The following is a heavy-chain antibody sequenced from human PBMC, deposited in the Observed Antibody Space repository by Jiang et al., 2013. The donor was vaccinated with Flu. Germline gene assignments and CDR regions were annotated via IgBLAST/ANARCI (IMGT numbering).Heavy chain of an antibody. D-gene: IGHD2-15*01. Sequence: VQLVESGGGVVRPGGSLRLSCAASGFTFDDYGMSWVRQAPGKGLEWVSGINWNGGSTGYADSVKGRFTISRDNAKNSLYLQMNSLRAEDTALYYCASGGYCSGGSCSQGFDYWGQGTLVTVSS. CDR2: INWNGGST. V-gene: IGHV3-20*04. CDR1: GFTFDDYG. CDR3: ASGGYCSGGSCSQGFDY. J-gene: IGHJ4*02.